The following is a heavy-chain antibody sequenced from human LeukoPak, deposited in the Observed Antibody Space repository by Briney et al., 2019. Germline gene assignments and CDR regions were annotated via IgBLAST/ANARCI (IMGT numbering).Heavy chain of an antibody. CDR2: IIPILGIA. CDR1: GGTFSSYA. Sequence: SVKVSCKASGGTFSSYAISWVRQAPGQGLEWMGRIIPILGIANYAQKFQGRVTITAGKSTSTAYMELSSLRSEDTAVYYCASIPDSSSWYLFLTSWGQGTLVTVSS. J-gene: IGHJ4*02. CDR3: ASIPDSSSWYLFLTS. D-gene: IGHD6-13*01. V-gene: IGHV1-69*04.